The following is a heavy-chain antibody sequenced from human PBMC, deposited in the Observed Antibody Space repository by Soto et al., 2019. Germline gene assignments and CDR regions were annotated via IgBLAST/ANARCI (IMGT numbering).Heavy chain of an antibody. J-gene: IGHJ6*02. CDR1: GYTFSNYG. V-gene: IGHV1-18*01. Sequence: QVQLVQSGAEVKKPGASVPVSCKTSGYTFSNYGINWVRQAPGQGREWMGWISGYNGNTNYAQTVQGRVTMTTDTSTGTVYMELRSLKSDDTAIYYCSRFIMVGGWFDPNYYHGMDVWGQGTTVTVSS. CDR3: SRFIMVGGWFDPNYYHGMDV. CDR2: ISGYNGNT. D-gene: IGHD6-19*01.